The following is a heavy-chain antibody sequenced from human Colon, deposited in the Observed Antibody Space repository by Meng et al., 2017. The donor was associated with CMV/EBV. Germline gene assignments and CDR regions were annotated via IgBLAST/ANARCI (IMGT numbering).Heavy chain of an antibody. D-gene: IGHD3-3*01. CDR1: GFTFSNYS. CDR2: ISGGGTTT. CDR3: AKGREYIDFWSGFT. J-gene: IGHJ4*02. V-gene: IGHV3-23*01. Sequence: ASGFTFSNYSMRWVRQAPGKGLEWLSVISGGGTTTYYADSVKGRFTISRDNSKNTVYLQMNSLEAEDTALYYCAKGREYIDFWSGFTWGQGTLVTVSS.